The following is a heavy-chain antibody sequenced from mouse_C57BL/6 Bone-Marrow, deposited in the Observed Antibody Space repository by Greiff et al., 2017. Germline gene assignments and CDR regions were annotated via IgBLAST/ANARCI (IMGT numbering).Heavy chain of an antibody. D-gene: IGHD2-1*01. Sequence: QVHVKQPGAELVRPGTSVKLSCKASGYTFTSYWMHWVKQRPGQGLEWIGVIDPSDSYTKYNQKFKGKATLTVDTSSSTAYMQLSSLTSEDSAVYYCAKGGNYVGDYWGQGTTLTVSS. V-gene: IGHV1-59*01. CDR2: IDPSDSYT. J-gene: IGHJ2*01. CDR3: AKGGNYVGDY. CDR1: GYTFTSYW.